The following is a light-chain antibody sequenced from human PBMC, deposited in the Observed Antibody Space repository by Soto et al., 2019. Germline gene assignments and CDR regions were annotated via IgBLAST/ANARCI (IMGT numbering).Light chain of an antibody. J-gene: IGKJ1*01. V-gene: IGKV1-5*01. CDR1: QSISSW. CDR2: DAS. Sequence: DIQMTQSPSTLSASVGDRVTITCRTNQSISSWLAWYQQKPGKAPKLLIYDASSLETGVPSRFSGSGSGTEFTLTISSLQPDDFATYYCQHYNSYGTFGQRTTV. CDR3: QHYNSYGT.